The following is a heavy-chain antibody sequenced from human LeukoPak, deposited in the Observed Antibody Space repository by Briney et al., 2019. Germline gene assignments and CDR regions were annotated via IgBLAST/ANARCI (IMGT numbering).Heavy chain of an antibody. CDR3: AREEFRHFDFSS. CDR2: RGAGGGGP. V-gene: IGHV3-23*01. J-gene: IGHJ5*02. CDR1: GFTVSNYA. D-gene: IGHD3-9*01. Sequence: TGGSLSLSCAAYGFTVSNYAMSWVRQAPGKGLEWVSSRGAGGGGPHYADSVKGRFTISRDNSKNTLYLQMNSLRAEDTAVYYCAREEFRHFDFSSWGQGTLVSVS.